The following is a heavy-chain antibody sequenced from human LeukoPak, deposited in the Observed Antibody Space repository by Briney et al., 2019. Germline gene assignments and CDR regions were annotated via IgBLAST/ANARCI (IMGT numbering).Heavy chain of an antibody. V-gene: IGHV3-23*01. CDR2: ISGSGGST. CDR1: GFTFSSYA. Sequence: PGGSLRLSCAASGFTFSSYAMSWVRQAPGKGLEWVSAISGSGGSTYYADSVKGRFTISRDNSKNTLYLQMNSLRAEDTAVYCCATSSSWEYYFDYWGQGTLVTVSS. D-gene: IGHD6-13*01. J-gene: IGHJ4*02. CDR3: ATSSSWEYYFDY.